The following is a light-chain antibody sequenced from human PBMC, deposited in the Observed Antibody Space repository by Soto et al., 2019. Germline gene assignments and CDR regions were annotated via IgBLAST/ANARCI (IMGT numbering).Light chain of an antibody. J-gene: IGKJ4*01. CDR3: QKYNSAPLT. CDR1: LPISNY. Sequence: EIHMTQKTSSLSASVGDRVTITCRASLPISNYLAWYQQKPGKVPKLLIYAASTLQSGVPSRFSGSGSGTDFTLTISSLQPEDVATYYCQKYNSAPLTFGGGSKVDIK. V-gene: IGKV1-27*01. CDR2: AAS.